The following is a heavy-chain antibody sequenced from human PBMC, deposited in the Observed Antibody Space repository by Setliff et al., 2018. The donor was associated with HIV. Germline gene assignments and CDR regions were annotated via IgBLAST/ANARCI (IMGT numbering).Heavy chain of an antibody. CDR3: ARDDHYYDMGSILSDWYFDL. CDR2: IIPIFGST. V-gene: IGHV1-69*13. J-gene: IGHJ2*01. CDR1: GGTFSNYGFKYG. Sequence: GASVKVSCKASGGTFSNYGFKYGISWVRQAPGQGLEWMGGIIPIFGSTKYAEKFRDRVTITADESSYTAEMELSSLTSEDTAAYYCARDDHYYDMGSILSDWYFDLWGRGTLVTVSS. D-gene: IGHD3-22*01.